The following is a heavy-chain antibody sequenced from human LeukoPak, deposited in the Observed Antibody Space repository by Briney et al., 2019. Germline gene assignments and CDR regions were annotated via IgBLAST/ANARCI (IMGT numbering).Heavy chain of an antibody. V-gene: IGHV4-39*01. CDR3: AGLLRYRYFDL. Sequence: SETLSLTCTVSGGSISSSSYYWGWIRQPPGKGLEWIGSIYYSGSTYYNPSLKSRVTISVDTSKNQFSLKLSSVTAADTAVYYCAGLLRYRYFDLWGRGTLVTVSS. CDR2: IYYSGST. CDR1: GGSISSSSYY. J-gene: IGHJ2*01.